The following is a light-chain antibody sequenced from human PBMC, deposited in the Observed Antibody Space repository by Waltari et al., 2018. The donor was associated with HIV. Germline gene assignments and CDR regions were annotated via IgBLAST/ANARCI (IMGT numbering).Light chain of an antibody. V-gene: IGLV2-23*02. CDR2: EVS. CDR1: SSDVGSYNL. CDR3: CSYAGSNTWV. Sequence: QSALTQPASVSGSPGQSITISCTGTSSDVGSYNLVSWYQQHPGKAPKLMIYEVSKRPSGVSKRFYGSKAGNTSSLTISGFQAEDEADYYCCSYAGSNTWVFGGGTKLTVL. J-gene: IGLJ3*02.